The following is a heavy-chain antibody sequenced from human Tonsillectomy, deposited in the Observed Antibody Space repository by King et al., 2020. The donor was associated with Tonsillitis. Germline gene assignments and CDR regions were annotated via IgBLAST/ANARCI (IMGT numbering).Heavy chain of an antibody. V-gene: IGHV4-59*01. Sequence: VQLQESGPGLVKTSETLSLTCTVSGGSISSYYWSWIRQPPGKGLEWIGYIYYSGSTNYNPSLKSRVTISVDTSKNQFSLKLSSVTAADTAVYYCARGRKNTYYYDSSGYLFDPWGQGTLVTVSS. CDR3: ARGRKNTYYYDSSGYLFDP. CDR2: IYYSGST. CDR1: GGSISSYY. D-gene: IGHD3-22*01. J-gene: IGHJ5*02.